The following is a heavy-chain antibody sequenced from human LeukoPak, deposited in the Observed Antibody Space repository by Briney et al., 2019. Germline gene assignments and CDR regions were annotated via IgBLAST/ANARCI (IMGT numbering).Heavy chain of an antibody. CDR2: ISGRGDST. J-gene: IGHJ4*02. V-gene: IGHV3-23*01. CDR1: GITFSTFP. Sequence: GGSLRLSCATSGITFSTFPMTWVRQAPGKGREWVSAISGRGDSTYYANSVEGRFTISRDNSKNTLYLQMNILRAEDTAVYYCAKDRGYWGQGTLVTVSP. CDR3: AKDRGY.